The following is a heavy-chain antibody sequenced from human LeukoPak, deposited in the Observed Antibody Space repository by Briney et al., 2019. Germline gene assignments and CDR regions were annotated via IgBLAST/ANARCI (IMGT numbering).Heavy chain of an antibody. J-gene: IGHJ4*02. D-gene: IGHD3-9*01. CDR1: GGSISSYY. CDR3: ASRGVNYDILTGYYLSGFAY. Sequence: PSETLSLTCTVPGGSISSYYWTWIRQPPGKGLEWIGYIYYSGSTNYNPSLKGRVTISVDTSKNQFSLKLSSVTAADTAVYYCASRGVNYDILTGYYLSGFAYWGQGTLVTVSA. V-gene: IGHV4-59*01. CDR2: IYYSGST.